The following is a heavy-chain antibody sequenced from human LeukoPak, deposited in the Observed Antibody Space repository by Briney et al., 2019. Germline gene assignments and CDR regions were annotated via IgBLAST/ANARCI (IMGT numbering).Heavy chain of an antibody. V-gene: IGHV1-2*02. D-gene: IGHD2-15*01. J-gene: IGHJ4*02. CDR2: INPSSGGT. CDR3: ARGGGVAATDY. CDR1: GYTFTGYY. Sequence: ASVKVSCKASGYTFTGYYMHWVRQAPGQGLEWMGWINPSSGGTNYAQKFQGRVTMTRDTSISTAYMELSRLRSDDTAVYYCARGGGVAATDYWGQGTLVTVSS.